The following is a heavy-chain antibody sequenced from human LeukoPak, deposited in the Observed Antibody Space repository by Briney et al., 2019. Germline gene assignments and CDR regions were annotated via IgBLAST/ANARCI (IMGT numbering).Heavy chain of an antibody. CDR1: GFTFSSYS. Sequence: PGGSLRLSCAASGFTFSSYSMNWVRQAPGKGLEWVSYISSSSSTIYYADSVKGRFTISRDNAKNSLYLQMNSLRAEDTAVYYCARVSGYSYGPFDYWGQGTLVTVSS. V-gene: IGHV3-48*04. J-gene: IGHJ4*02. CDR3: ARVSGYSYGPFDY. D-gene: IGHD5-18*01. CDR2: ISSSSSTI.